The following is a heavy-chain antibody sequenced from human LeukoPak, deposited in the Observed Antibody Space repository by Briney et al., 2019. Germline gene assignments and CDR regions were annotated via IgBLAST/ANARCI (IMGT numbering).Heavy chain of an antibody. CDR2: ISSSSSYI. V-gene: IGHV3-21*01. CDR3: ARGGSDYGDYGYNWFDP. J-gene: IGHJ5*02. D-gene: IGHD4-17*01. Sequence: GRSLRLSCATSGFTFSTYAMNWVRQAPGKGLEWVSSISSSSSYIYYADSVKGRFTISRDNAKNSLYLQMNSLRAEDTAVYYCARGGSDYGDYGYNWFDPWGQGTLVTVSS. CDR1: GFTFSTYA.